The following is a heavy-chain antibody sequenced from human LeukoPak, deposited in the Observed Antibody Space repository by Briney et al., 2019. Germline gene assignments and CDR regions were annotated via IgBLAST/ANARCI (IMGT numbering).Heavy chain of an antibody. Sequence: RPSETLSLTCTASGDSINSLDLWSWVRQPPGKGLEWIGEMYLSGTTHSNPSVRSRVTISIDKSKNQFFLNLSSVTAADTAVYYCAGLVGRYSSGLYYYYFDYWGQGTLVTVSS. V-gene: IGHV4-4*02. CDR3: AGLVGRYSSGLYYYYFDY. D-gene: IGHD3-22*01. CDR2: MYLSGTT. J-gene: IGHJ4*02. CDR1: GDSINSLDL.